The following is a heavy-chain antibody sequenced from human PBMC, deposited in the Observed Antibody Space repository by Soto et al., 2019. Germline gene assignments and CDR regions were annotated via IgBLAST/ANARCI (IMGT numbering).Heavy chain of an antibody. CDR1: GFTFDDYA. J-gene: IGHJ4*02. D-gene: IGHD4-17*01. CDR2: INWNSDTI. CDR3: AKGADYGDGEIDY. Sequence: EVQLVASGGGLVQPGRSLRLSCVASGFTFDDYALRWVRQAPGKGLEWVSGINWNSDTIGYADSVKGRFTISRDNVKNSLYLQKNNLTTDDTALEYCAKGADYGDGEIDYWGQGALDTVSS. V-gene: IGHV3-9*01.